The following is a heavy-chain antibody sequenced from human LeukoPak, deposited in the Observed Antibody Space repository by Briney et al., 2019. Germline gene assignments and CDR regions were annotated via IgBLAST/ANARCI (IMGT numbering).Heavy chain of an antibody. CDR2: ISYDGSNK. Sequence: GGSLRLSCAASGFTFSSYGMHWVRQAPGKGLEWVAVISYDGSNKYYADSVKGRFTISRDSSKNTLYLQMSSLRAEDTAVYYCATDDSSGYADWGQGTLVTVSS. V-gene: IGHV3-30*03. D-gene: IGHD3-22*01. J-gene: IGHJ4*02. CDR3: ATDDSSGYAD. CDR1: GFTFSSYG.